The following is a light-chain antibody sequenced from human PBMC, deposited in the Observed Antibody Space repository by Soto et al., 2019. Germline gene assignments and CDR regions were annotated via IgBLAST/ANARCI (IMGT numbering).Light chain of an antibody. CDR2: GAT. Sequence: EIVLTQSPATLSLDRRLRGTLSCRASQRVNSNVAWYQQKPGQSTRVPVYGATARATPVPARFTGSGSGTQFTLTISSLQSEDFAVYYCPHYRNWPLTFGEGTKVDIK. CDR3: PHYRNWPLT. J-gene: IGKJ4*01. CDR1: QRVNSN. V-gene: IGKV3-15*01.